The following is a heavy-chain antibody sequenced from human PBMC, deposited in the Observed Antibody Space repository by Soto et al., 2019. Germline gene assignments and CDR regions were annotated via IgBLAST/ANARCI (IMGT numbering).Heavy chain of an antibody. Sequence: SESLSLTCAVSGDSINSSHWWNGVRQPPGKGLWGIGQISHIGCTNYNPSLTRRVTISVDKSKNHFSLKVTSVTAADTAVYYCAARHFRSGPRTDTSLDYWGQGTLVTVSS. V-gene: IGHV4-4*02. J-gene: IGHJ4*02. CDR3: AARHFRSGPRTDTSLDY. CDR1: GDSINSSHW. CDR2: ISHIGCT. D-gene: IGHD3-3*02.